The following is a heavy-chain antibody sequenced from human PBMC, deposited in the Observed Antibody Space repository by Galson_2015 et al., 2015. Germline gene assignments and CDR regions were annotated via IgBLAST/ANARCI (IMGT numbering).Heavy chain of an antibody. CDR2: ISGSGGGT. CDR1: GFTFRIYA. CDR3: ARDVAGGDPHYWYFDL. Sequence: LRLSCAASGFTFRIYAMSWVRQAPGKGLEWVSAISGSGGGTYYADSVKGRFTISRDNSKNTLYLQMSSLRAEDTALYYCARDVAGGDPHYWYFDLWGRGTLVTVSS. J-gene: IGHJ2*01. V-gene: IGHV3-23*01. D-gene: IGHD2-21*02.